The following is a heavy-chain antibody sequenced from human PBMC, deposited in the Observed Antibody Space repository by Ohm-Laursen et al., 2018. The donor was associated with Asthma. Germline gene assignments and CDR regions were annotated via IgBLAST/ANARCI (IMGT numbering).Heavy chain of an antibody. D-gene: IGHD1-1*01. CDR3: LRSRTRGAFDY. CDR1: GDPISDTYT. CDR2: ISYSGTP. V-gene: IGHV4-39*01. Sequence: SDTLSLTCIVSGDPISDTYTWGWVRQPPGKGLEYIGTISYSGTPYDNPSLRSRVTISVDTSKNQFSLKVSSVTAADTAVYYCLRSRTRGAFDYWGQGRLVTVSS. J-gene: IGHJ4*02.